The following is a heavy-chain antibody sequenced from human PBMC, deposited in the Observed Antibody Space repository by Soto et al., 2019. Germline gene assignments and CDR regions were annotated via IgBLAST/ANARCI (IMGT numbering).Heavy chain of an antibody. Sequence: QVQLQESGPGLVKPSQTLSLTCTVSGGSIYTGGCYWSWIRQLPGKGLECLGYIYYTGSTQSTPSLKSRLTISTDPSDNQFSLRLTSVTAADTAVYYCATSLVTSRTTVDYWGQGTLVTVSS. D-gene: IGHD1-26*01. CDR2: IYYTGST. CDR3: ATSLVTSRTTVDY. V-gene: IGHV4-31*03. J-gene: IGHJ4*02. CDR1: GGSIYTGGCY.